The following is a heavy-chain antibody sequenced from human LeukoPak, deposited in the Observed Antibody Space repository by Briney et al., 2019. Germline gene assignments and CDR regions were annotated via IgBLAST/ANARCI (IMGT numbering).Heavy chain of an antibody. CDR2: LSGSGITT. CDR1: GFTFSNSA. V-gene: IGHV3-23*01. D-gene: IGHD6-19*01. Sequence: QPGGSLRLSCAASGFTFSNSAMSWVRQAPGKGLEWVSTLSGSGITTYYADPVKGRFTISRDNSKNTLYLQMNSLRAEDTAVYYCAEGIYSSGWSYFDYWGHGTLVTVSS. J-gene: IGHJ4*01. CDR3: AEGIYSSGWSYFDY.